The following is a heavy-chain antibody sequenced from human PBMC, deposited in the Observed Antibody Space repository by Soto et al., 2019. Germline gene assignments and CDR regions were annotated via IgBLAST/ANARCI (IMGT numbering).Heavy chain of an antibody. CDR2: TYYKSKRNN. V-gene: IGHV6-1*01. CDR1: GDSVSSNSAG. J-gene: IGHJ6*02. CDR3: TGITWFRGMDV. Sequence: SQTLSLTCVISGDSVSSNSAGWNWIRQSPSRGLEWLGRTYYKSKRNNDYALSVKSRITINPDTSKNQFSLHLYSVTPEDTAVYYCTGITWFRGMDVWGQGTPVTVS. D-gene: IGHD3-10*01.